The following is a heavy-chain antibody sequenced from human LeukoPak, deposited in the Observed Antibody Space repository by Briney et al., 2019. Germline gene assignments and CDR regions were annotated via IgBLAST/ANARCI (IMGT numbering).Heavy chain of an antibody. D-gene: IGHD4-17*01. Sequence: SETLSLTCAVYGGSFSGYYWSWIRQPPGKGLEWIGYIYYSGSTNYNPSLKSRVTISVDTSKNQFSLKLSSVTAADTAVYYCARLAYDYGDYDPFFFDYWGQGTLVTVSS. CDR2: IYYSGST. J-gene: IGHJ4*02. CDR1: GGSFSGYY. V-gene: IGHV4-59*08. CDR3: ARLAYDYGDYDPFFFDY.